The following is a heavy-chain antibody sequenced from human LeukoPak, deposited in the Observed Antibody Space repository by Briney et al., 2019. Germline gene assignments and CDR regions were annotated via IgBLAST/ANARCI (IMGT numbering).Heavy chain of an antibody. J-gene: IGHJ6*03. CDR2: ISYDGSNK. V-gene: IGHV3-30*04. Sequence: PGGSLRLSCAASGFTFSSYAMHWVRQAPGKGLEWVAIISYDGSNKYYADSVKGRFTISRDNSKNTLYLQMNSLRAEDTAVYYCARSYRYYYYMDVWGKGTTVTVSS. CDR3: ARSYRYYYYMDV. D-gene: IGHD3-16*02. CDR1: GFTFSSYA.